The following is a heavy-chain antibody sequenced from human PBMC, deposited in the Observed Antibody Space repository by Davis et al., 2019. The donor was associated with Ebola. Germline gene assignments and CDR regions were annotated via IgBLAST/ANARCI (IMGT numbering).Heavy chain of an antibody. J-gene: IGHJ4*02. CDR2: INPSGGST. Sequence: AASVKVSCKASGYTFTSYGISWVRQAPGQGLEWMGIINPSGGSTSYAQKFQGRVTMTRDTSTSTVYMELSSLRSEDTAVYYCARVAAAGTNYFDYWGQGTLVTVSS. CDR3: ARVAAAGTNYFDY. D-gene: IGHD6-13*01. CDR1: GYTFTSYG. V-gene: IGHV1-46*01.